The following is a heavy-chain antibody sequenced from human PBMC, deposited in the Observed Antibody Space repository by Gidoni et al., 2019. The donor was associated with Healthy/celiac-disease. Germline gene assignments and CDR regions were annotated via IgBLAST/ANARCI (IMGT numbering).Heavy chain of an antibody. CDR2: IYSGGRT. J-gene: IGHJ4*02. D-gene: IGHD4-17*01. CDR1: GFTVSSNS. V-gene: IGHV3-53*01. CDR3: ARETVTTAY. Sequence: VQLVESGGGLIQPGGSLSLPCAASGFTVSSNSMSWVRQAQGKGLEWVSVIYSGGRTYYADSVKGRFTISRDNSKNTLYLQMNSLRAEDTAVYYCARETVTTAYWGQGTLVTVSS.